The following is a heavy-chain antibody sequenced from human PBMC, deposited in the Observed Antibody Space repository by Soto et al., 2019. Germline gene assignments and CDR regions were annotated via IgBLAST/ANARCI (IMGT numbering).Heavy chain of an antibody. Sequence: PGGSLRLSCAASGFTFSSYSMNWVRQAPGKGLEWVSYISSSSSTIYYADSVKGRFTISRDNAKNSLYLQMNSLRAEDTAVYYCARDAYYYDSSVFANFDYWGQGTLVTVSS. CDR2: ISSSSSTI. V-gene: IGHV3-48*01. CDR1: GFTFSSYS. D-gene: IGHD3-22*01. CDR3: ARDAYYYDSSVFANFDY. J-gene: IGHJ4*02.